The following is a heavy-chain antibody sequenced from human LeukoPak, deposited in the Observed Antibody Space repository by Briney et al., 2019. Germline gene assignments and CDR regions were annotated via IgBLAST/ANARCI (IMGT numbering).Heavy chain of an antibody. CDR3: ARGPGYYFDSSGYSGYFDY. CDR2: INPSGGST. J-gene: IGHJ4*02. D-gene: IGHD3-22*01. CDR1: GYTFTTYY. V-gene: IGHV1-46*01. Sequence: ASVKVPCKASGYTFTTYYIHWVRQAPGQGLEWMGIINPSGGSTSYAQKFQGRVTMTRDTSTNTVYMELSSLRSEDTAVYYCARGPGYYFDSSGYSGYFDYWGQGTLVTVSS.